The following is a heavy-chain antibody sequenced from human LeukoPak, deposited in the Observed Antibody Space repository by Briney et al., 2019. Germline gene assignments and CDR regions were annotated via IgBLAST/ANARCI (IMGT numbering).Heavy chain of an antibody. CDR2: MNPNSGNA. CDR1: AYTFTSYD. CDR3: ARRNYGSPRWFDP. D-gene: IGHD5-24*01. J-gene: IGHJ5*02. V-gene: IGHV1-8*01. Sequence: ASVKVSCKASAYTFTSYDINWVRQATGQGLEWMGWMNPNSGNAGYAQKFQGRVTMTRNTSISTAYMELSSLRSEDTAVYYCARRNYGSPRWFDPWCQGTLVTVSS.